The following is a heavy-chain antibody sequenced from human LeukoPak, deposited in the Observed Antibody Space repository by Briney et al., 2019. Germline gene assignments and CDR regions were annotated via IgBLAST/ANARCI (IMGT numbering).Heavy chain of an antibody. CDR3: ARQVPGCSGGTCYSGWFDP. CDR1: GYSFASYW. D-gene: IGHD2-15*01. Sequence: GESLKISCKGSGYSFASYWTGWVRQMPGKGLEWMGIIYPGDSDTRYSPSFQGQVTISADKSITTAYLQWSSLKASDTAMYYCARQVPGCSGGTCYSGWFDPWGQGTLVTVSS. J-gene: IGHJ5*02. V-gene: IGHV5-51*01. CDR2: IYPGDSDT.